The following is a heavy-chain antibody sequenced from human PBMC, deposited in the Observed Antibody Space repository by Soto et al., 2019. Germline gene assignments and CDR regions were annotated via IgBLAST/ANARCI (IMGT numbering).Heavy chain of an antibody. CDR3: ARGFPLWIGELLSNFDY. Sequence: ASVKVSCKASGYTFPSYAMHWLRQAPGQRLEWMGWINAGIGNTKYSQKSQGGVTITRNTAASTANMELSGLRSEDTAVYYCARGFPLWIGELLSNFDYWGQGTLVTVSS. CDR1: GYTFPSYA. J-gene: IGHJ4*02. V-gene: IGHV1-3*01. D-gene: IGHD3-10*01. CDR2: INAGIGNT.